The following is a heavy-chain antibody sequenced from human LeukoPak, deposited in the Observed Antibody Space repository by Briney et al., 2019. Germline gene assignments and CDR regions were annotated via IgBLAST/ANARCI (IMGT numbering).Heavy chain of an antibody. Sequence: PGGSLRLSCAASGFTFSSYGMSWVRQAPGKGLEWVAVISYDGSNKYHADSVKGRFTISRDNSKNTLYLQMNSLRTEDTAVYYCARDPYSSSWEPPGWFDPWGQGTLVTVSS. CDR1: GFTFSSYG. J-gene: IGHJ5*02. CDR2: ISYDGSNK. V-gene: IGHV3-30*03. CDR3: ARDPYSSSWEPPGWFDP. D-gene: IGHD6-13*01.